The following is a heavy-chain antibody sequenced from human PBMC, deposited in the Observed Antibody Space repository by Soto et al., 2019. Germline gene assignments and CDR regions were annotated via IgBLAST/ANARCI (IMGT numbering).Heavy chain of an antibody. V-gene: IGHV3-11*01. CDR1: GFTFSDYY. CDR3: ARGYYDFWSGYYISPYGMDV. D-gene: IGHD3-3*01. Sequence: GGSLRLSCAVSGFTFSDYYMSWIRKGSGKGLEWVSYISSRGSSIYYADSVKGRFTISRDNAKNSLYLQMNGLRAEDTAVYYCARGYYDFWSGYYISPYGMDVWGQGTTVTVSS. J-gene: IGHJ6*02. CDR2: ISSRGSSI.